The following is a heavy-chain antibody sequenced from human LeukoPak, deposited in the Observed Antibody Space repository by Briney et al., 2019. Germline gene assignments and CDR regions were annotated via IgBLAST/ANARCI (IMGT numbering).Heavy chain of an antibody. CDR3: AREYYGGYVDY. D-gene: IGHD3-10*01. V-gene: IGHV3-64*01. Sequence: GGSLRLSCAASGFTFSSSSMHWVRQAPGKGLESVSAISSNGGSTYYANSVKGRFTISRDNSKNTLYLQMGSLRAEDMVVYYCAREYYGGYVDYWGQGTLVTVSS. J-gene: IGHJ4*02. CDR2: ISSNGGST. CDR1: GFTFSSSS.